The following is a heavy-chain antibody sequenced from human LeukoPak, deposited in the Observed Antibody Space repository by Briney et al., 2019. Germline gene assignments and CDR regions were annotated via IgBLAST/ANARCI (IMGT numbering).Heavy chain of an antibody. Sequence: KPSETLSLTCSVSGGSVSSGTYYWTWIRQPPGKGLEWIGYISYSGSTNYNPSLKSRVTISADTSKNQFSLKLSSVTAADTAVYYCAWRSVGGGERFDYWGQGILVTVSS. CDR1: GGSVSSGTYY. CDR2: ISYSGST. J-gene: IGHJ4*02. D-gene: IGHD3-16*01. V-gene: IGHV4-61*01. CDR3: AWRSVGGGERFDY.